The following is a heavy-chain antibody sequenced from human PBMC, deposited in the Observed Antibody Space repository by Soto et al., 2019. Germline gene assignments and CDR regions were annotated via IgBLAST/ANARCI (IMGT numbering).Heavy chain of an antibody. D-gene: IGHD3-16*02. V-gene: IGHV3-33*01. CDR2: IWYDGSNK. J-gene: IGHJ4*02. CDR1: GFTFSSYG. Sequence: QVQLVESGGGVVQPGRSLRLSCAASGFTFSSYGMHWVRQAPGKGLEWVAVIWYDGSNKYYADSVKGRFTISRDNYKKTLYLQMNSLRAEDTAVYYCAREPPYDYVWGSYRYYFDYWGQGTLVTVSS. CDR3: AREPPYDYVWGSYRYYFDY.